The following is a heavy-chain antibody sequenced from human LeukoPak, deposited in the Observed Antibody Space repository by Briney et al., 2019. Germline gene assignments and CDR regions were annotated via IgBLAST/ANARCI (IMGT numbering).Heavy chain of an antibody. CDR3: ARAGNLLGATYPGAFDI. Sequence: GSLRLSCAASGFTFSDYYMSWIRQAPGKGLEWVSYISSSGSTIYYADSVKGRFTISRDNAKNSLYLQMNSLRAEDTAVYYCARAGNLLGATYPGAFDIWGQGTMVTVSS. D-gene: IGHD1-26*01. J-gene: IGHJ3*02. CDR1: GFTFSDYY. V-gene: IGHV3-11*01. CDR2: ISSSGSTI.